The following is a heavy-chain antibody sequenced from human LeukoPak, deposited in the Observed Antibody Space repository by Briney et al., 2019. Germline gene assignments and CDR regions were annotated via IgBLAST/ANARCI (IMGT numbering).Heavy chain of an antibody. J-gene: IGHJ4*02. CDR3: ARTAMMYYFDY. D-gene: IGHD5-18*01. CDR1: GGSISTYY. V-gene: IGHV4-59*08. Sequence: SETLSLTCTVSGGSISTYYWSWIRQPPGKGLEWIGYIYYSGSTKYNPSLKSRVTISVDTSKSQFSLKLISVTAADTVVYYCARTAMMYYFDYWGQGTLVTVSS. CDR2: IYYSGST.